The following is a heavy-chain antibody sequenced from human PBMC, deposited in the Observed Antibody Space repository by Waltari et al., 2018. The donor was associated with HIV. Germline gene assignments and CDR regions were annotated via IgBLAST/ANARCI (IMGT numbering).Heavy chain of an antibody. CDR3: ARDFWGGYYYGMDV. CDR1: GFTFSSSS. V-gene: IGHV3-21*01. J-gene: IGHJ6*02. D-gene: IGHD3-16*01. Sequence: EVQLVESGGGLVKPGGSLRPSCAASGFTFSSSSMNWVRQSPGKGLGWVSSISSSSSYIYYADSVKGRFTISRDNAKNSLYLQMNSLRAEDTAVYYCARDFWGGYYYGMDVWGQGTTVTVSS. CDR2: ISSSSSYI.